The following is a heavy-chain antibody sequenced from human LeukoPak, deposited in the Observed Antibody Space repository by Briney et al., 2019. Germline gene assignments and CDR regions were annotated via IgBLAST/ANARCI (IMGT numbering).Heavy chain of an antibody. Sequence: SETLSLTCGVGGGSFTASYWSWIRQSPGKGLEWIGEIHHAGDTNYNPSLKSRVTISLDIYKAQFSLSLKSVTAADTAVYYCARVTGGGNVAYWYFDLWGRGTLVTVSS. CDR1: GGSFTASY. CDR2: IHHAGDT. J-gene: IGHJ2*01. V-gene: IGHV4-34*01. CDR3: ARVTGGGNVAYWYFDL. D-gene: IGHD4-23*01.